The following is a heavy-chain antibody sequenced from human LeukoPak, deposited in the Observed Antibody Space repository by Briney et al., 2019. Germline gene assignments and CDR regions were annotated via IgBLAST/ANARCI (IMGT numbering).Heavy chain of an antibody. CDR3: ARDTIVDRFRFDP. J-gene: IGHJ5*02. Sequence: ASVKVSCKASGYTFTSYYMHWVRQAPGQGPEWMGIINPSGGSTSYAQKFQGRVTMTRDTSTSTVYMELSSLRSEDTAVYYCARDTIVDRFRFDPWGQGTLVTVSS. CDR2: INPSGGST. D-gene: IGHD1-26*01. CDR1: GYTFTSYY. V-gene: IGHV1-46*01.